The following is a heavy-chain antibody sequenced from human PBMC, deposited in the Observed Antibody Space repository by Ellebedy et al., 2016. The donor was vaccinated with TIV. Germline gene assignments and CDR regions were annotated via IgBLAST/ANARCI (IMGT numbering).Heavy chain of an antibody. J-gene: IGHJ4*02. D-gene: IGHD3-16*01. Sequence: SETLSLTCAVYGGSFSGYYWSWIRQPPGKGLEWIGEINHSGSTNYNPSLKSRVTISVDTSKNQFSLKLSSVTAADTAVYYCARHLPDMIQPSFGFDYWGQGTLVTVSS. CDR2: INHSGST. CDR3: ARHLPDMIQPSFGFDY. V-gene: IGHV4-34*01. CDR1: GGSFSGYY.